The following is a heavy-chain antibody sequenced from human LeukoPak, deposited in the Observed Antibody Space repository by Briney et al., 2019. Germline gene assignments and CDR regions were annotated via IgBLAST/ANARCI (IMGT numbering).Heavy chain of an antibody. J-gene: IGHJ4*02. D-gene: IGHD2-8*01. CDR1: GDSISSNY. CDR3: ARVTCTWNGVLDY. Sequence: SETPSLTCTVSGDSISSNYWSWIRQPAGKGLEWIGRIDTSENTIYNPSLKGRVTMSVDTSKNQFSLNLNSVTAADTAMYYCARVTCTWNGVLDYWGQGTLVTVSS. CDR2: IDTSENT. V-gene: IGHV4-4*07.